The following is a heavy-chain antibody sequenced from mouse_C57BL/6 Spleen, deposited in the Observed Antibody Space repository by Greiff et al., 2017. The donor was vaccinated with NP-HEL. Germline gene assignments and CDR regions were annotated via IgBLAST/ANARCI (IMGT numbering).Heavy chain of an antibody. Sequence: QVQLQQPGAELVMPGASVKLSCKASGYTFTSYWMHWVKQRHGQGLEWIGEIDPSASDTNYNQKFKGKSTLTVDNSSSTAYMQLSSLTSEDSAVYYCSRVYYSNLYYFDYWGQGTTLTVSS. J-gene: IGHJ2*01. V-gene: IGHV1-69*01. CDR1: GYTFTSYW. CDR3: SRVYYSNLYYFDY. CDR2: IDPSASDT. D-gene: IGHD2-5*01.